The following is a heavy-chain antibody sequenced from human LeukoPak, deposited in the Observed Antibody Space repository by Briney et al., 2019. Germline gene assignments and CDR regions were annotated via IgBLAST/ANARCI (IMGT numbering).Heavy chain of an antibody. Sequence: GGSLRLSCAASGFTFDDYAMHWVRQAPGKGLEWVSGISWNSGSIGYADSVKGRFTISRDNAKNSLYLQMNSLRAEDTALYYCAKDISYGSGSYFKDWGQGTLVTVSS. CDR2: ISWNSGSI. D-gene: IGHD3-10*01. J-gene: IGHJ4*02. CDR3: AKDISYGSGSYFKD. CDR1: GFTFDDYA. V-gene: IGHV3-9*01.